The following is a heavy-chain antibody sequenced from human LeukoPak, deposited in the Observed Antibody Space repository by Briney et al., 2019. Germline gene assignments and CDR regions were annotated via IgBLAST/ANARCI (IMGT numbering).Heavy chain of an antibody. CDR2: INTNTGNP. D-gene: IGHD6-13*01. CDR3: ARVTAAGTADYYYYGMDV. Sequence: ASVKVSCKASGYTFTSYAMNWVRQAPGQGLEWMGWINTNTGNPTYAQGFTGRFVFSLDTSVSTAYLQISSLKAEDTAVYYCARVTAAGTADYYYYGMDVWGQGTTVTVSS. J-gene: IGHJ6*02. CDR1: GYTFTSYA. V-gene: IGHV7-4-1*02.